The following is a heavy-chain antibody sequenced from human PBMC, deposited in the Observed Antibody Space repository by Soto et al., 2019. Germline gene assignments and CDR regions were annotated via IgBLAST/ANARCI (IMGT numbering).Heavy chain of an antibody. CDR3: ARVVVAHTCAFDI. CDR2: ISYNEKNR. CDR1: GFTLNNYA. J-gene: IGHJ3*02. Sequence: SLRLSCSASGFTLNNYAMHWVRQVPGKGLEWLAFISYNEKNRYYGDSVRGRFTISRDDSKNTLYLHMNSLRAEDTAVYYCARVVVAHTCAFDIWGQGTMVTAS. V-gene: IGHV3-30*04. D-gene: IGHD2-15*01.